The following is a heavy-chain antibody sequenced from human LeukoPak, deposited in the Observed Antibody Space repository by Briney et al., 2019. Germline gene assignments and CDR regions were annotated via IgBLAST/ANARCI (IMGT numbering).Heavy chain of an antibody. CDR3: AREGSAAGKARAFDI. Sequence: ASVKVSCKASGYTFTGYYMHWVRQAPGQGLEWMGWINPNSGGTNYAQKFQGRVTMTRDTSISTAYMELSRLRSDDTAVYYCAREGSAAGKARAFDIWGQGTMVTVSS. CDR1: GYTFTGYY. J-gene: IGHJ3*02. D-gene: IGHD6-13*01. CDR2: INPNSGGT. V-gene: IGHV1-2*02.